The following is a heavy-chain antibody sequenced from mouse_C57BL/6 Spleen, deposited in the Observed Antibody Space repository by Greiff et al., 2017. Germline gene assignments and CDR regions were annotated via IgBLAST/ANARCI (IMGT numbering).Heavy chain of an antibody. CDR1: GFTFSSYA. Sequence: DVLLVESGGGLVKPGGSLKLSCAASGFTFSSYAMSWVRQTPEKRLEWVATISDGGSYTYYPDNVKGRVTISRDNAKNNLYLQMSHLKPEDTAMYYCAREYYGSSYGAMDYWGQGTSVTVSS. CDR3: AREYYGSSYGAMDY. J-gene: IGHJ4*01. CDR2: ISDGGSYT. D-gene: IGHD1-1*01. V-gene: IGHV5-4*01.